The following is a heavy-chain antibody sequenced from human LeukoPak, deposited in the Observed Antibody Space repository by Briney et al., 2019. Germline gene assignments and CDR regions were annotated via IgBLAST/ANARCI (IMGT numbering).Heavy chain of an antibody. J-gene: IGHJ4*02. CDR1: GGSISSGGYE. CDR3: AREIRDFWSGYDY. D-gene: IGHD3-3*01. V-gene: IGHV4-61*02. Sequence: SQTLSLTCTVSGGSISSGGYEWGWIRQPRGKGLEWIGRIYTSGSTNYNPSLKSRFTMSVDTSKNQFSLKLSSVTAADTAVYYCAREIRDFWSGYDYWGQGTLVTVSS. CDR2: IYTSGST.